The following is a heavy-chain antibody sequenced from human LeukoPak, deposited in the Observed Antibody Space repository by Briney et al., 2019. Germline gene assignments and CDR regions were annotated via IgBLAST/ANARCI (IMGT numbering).Heavy chain of an antibody. J-gene: IGHJ6*04. CDR1: GFTFSGYA. CDR2: ISGSGGDT. V-gene: IGHV3-23*01. CDR3: AKGSHYYYYYYGMDV. Sequence: GGSLRLSCAASGFTFSGYAMSWVRQAPGKGLEWVSGISGSGGDTYYADSVKGRFTISRDNSKNTLSLQMNSLRAEDTAVYYCAKGSHYYYYYYGMDVWGKGTTVTVSS.